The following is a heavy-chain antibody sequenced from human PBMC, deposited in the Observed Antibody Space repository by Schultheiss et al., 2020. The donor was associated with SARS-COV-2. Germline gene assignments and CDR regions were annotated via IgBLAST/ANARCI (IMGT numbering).Heavy chain of an antibody. CDR3: ARDWGDSSVRFNY. CDR1: GFTVSSNY. J-gene: IGHJ4*02. CDR2: ISSPCNYI. Sequence: GGSLRLSCAASGFTVSSNYMSWVRQAPGKGQEWVSSISSPCNYIYYADSVKGRFTFSRDNAKNSLFLQVNSLRAEDTAVYYCARDWGDSSVRFNYWGQGSLVTVSS. V-gene: IGHV3-21*04. D-gene: IGHD6-19*01.